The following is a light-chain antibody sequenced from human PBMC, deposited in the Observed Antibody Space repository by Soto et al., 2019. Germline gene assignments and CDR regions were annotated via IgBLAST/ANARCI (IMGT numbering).Light chain of an antibody. J-gene: IGKJ4*01. CDR2: GIS. V-gene: IGKV3-20*01. CDR3: LSGHSRP. CDR1: QSVSSAY. Sequence: EIVLTQSPGTLSLSPGETATLSCRASQSVSSAYLAWYQQKPGQAPRLLIYGISSRATGIPDRFRGRGSGTDFTLTISRLEPEDFATYYCLSGHSRPFGGGTKVEIK.